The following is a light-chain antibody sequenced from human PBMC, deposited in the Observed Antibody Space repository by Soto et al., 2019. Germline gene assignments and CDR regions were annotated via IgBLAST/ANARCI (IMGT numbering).Light chain of an antibody. J-gene: IGLJ2*01. V-gene: IGLV2-14*01. CDR1: SSDVGGYNY. CDR2: DVS. CDR3: GSYTSSSTLVV. Sequence: QSALTQPASVSGSPGQSITISCTGTSSDVGGYNYVSWYQQHPGKAPKVMIYDVSNRPSGVSNRFSGSKSGNTASLTISGLQAEDEADYHCGSYTSSSTLVVFGGGTKLTVL.